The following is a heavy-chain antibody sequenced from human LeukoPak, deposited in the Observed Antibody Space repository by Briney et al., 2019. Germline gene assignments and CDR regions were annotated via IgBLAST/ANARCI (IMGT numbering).Heavy chain of an antibody. Sequence: ASVKVSCKASGYTFTSYAMNWARQAPGQGLEWMGGIIPIFGTANYAQKFQGRVTITADKSTSTAYMELSSLRSEDTAVYYCARDRYCSSTSCYLSGRYFHYWGQGTLVTVSS. CDR2: IIPIFGTA. CDR3: ARDRYCSSTSCYLSGRYFHY. CDR1: GYTFTSYA. D-gene: IGHD2-2*01. J-gene: IGHJ4*02. V-gene: IGHV1-69*06.